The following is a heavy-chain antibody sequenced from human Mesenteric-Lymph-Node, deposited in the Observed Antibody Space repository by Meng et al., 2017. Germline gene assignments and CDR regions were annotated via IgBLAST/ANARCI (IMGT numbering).Heavy chain of an antibody. D-gene: IGHD5-12*01. CDR1: GGSNSSNGYY. V-gene: IGHV4-39*01. CDR2: IYHSGST. CDR3: ARHDGGYGDYFDH. Sequence: LQGRGPGPVKPSATLSRTCTVSGGSNSSNGYYWDWVRQPPGKGLEWIGAIYHSGSTSYNPSLQSRVTMFVDTSKNQFSLKLSSVTATDTAVYYCARHDGGYGDYFDHWGQGTLVTVSS. J-gene: IGHJ4*02.